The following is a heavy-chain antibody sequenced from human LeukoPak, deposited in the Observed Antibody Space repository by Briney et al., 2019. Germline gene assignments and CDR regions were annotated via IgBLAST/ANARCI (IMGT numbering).Heavy chain of an antibody. CDR1: GFDFGNYA. V-gene: IGHV3-9*01. CDR3: AKGSLEMATVDFEF. D-gene: IGHD5-24*01. Sequence: PGGSLRLSCAASGFDFGNYAMHWVRQAPGKGLQWVSGINWSSKMVAYAASVKGRFTTSRDNAKNSLYLQMNSLTSEDTAFYFCAKGSLEMATVDFEFWGQGTLVTVSS. J-gene: IGHJ4*02. CDR2: INWSSKMV.